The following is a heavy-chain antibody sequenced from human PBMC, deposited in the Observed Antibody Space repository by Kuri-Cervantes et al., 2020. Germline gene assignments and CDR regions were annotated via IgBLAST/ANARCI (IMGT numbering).Heavy chain of an antibody. J-gene: IGHJ6*02. D-gene: IGHD2-15*01. CDR1: GFTFSSYA. Sequence: GESLKISCAASGFTFSSYAMHWVRQAPGKGLEWVAVISYDGSNKYYADSVKGRFTISRDNSKNTLYLQMNSLRAEDTAVYYCARAVVAAILYGMDVWGQGTTVTVSS. CDR3: ARAVVAAILYGMDV. V-gene: IGHV3-30-3*01. CDR2: ISYDGSNK.